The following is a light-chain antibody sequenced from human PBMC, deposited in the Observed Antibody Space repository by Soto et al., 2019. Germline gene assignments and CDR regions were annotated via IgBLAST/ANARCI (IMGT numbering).Light chain of an antibody. CDR2: DVT. CDR3: SSYTSSDTLV. CDR1: SSDVGGYNS. Sequence: QSALTQPASVSGSPGQSIIISCTGTSSDVGGYNSVSWYQQHPGKAPKIMIYDVTTRPSGVPNRFSGSKSGNAASLTISGLHSEDEADYYCSSYTSSDTLVFGTGTKLTVI. V-gene: IGLV2-14*01. J-gene: IGLJ1*01.